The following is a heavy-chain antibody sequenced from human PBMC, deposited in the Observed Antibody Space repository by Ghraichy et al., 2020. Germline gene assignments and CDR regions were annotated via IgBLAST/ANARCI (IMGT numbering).Heavy chain of an antibody. J-gene: IGHJ4*02. V-gene: IGHV4-61*01. CDR1: GGSVNSGSYY. D-gene: IGHD3-16*01. Sequence: SETLSLTCTVSGGSVNSGSYYWSWIRQPPGKGLEWIGDIYYSVTTNYNSSLKSRVTISVDTSKNQFSLNLSSVTAADTAVYYCARLLGRRIDYWGQGTLVTVSS. CDR2: IYYSVTT. CDR3: ARLLGRRIDY.